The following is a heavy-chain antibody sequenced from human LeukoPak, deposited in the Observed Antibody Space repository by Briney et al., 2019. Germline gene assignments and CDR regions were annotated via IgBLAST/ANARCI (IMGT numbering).Heavy chain of an antibody. J-gene: IGHJ3*02. CDR1: RFTFSDYD. Sequence: GGSLRLSCAASRFTFSDYDMSWIRQAPGKGLDWVSYITTSGNTVYYADSAKGRFTISRDNAKNSFFLQMNSLRAEDTAVYYCARYRDSGGRLAFDIWGQGTMATVSS. V-gene: IGHV3-11*01. CDR3: ARYRDSGGRLAFDI. CDR2: ITTSGNTV. D-gene: IGHD5-12*01.